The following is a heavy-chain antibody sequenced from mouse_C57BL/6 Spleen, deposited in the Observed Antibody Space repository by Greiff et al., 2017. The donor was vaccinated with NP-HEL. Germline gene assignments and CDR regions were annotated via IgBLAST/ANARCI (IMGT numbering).Heavy chain of an antibody. V-gene: IGHV1-74*01. CDR3: ARIRVLRHGMDY. CDR2: IHPSDSDT. CDR1: GYTFTSYW. Sequence: QVQLKQPGAELVKPGASVKVSCKASGYTFTSYWMHWVKQRPGQGLEWIGRIHPSDSDTNYNQKFKGKATLTVDKSSSTAYMQLSSLTSEDSAVYYCARIRVLRHGMDYWGQGTSVTVSS. J-gene: IGHJ4*01. D-gene: IGHD1-2*01.